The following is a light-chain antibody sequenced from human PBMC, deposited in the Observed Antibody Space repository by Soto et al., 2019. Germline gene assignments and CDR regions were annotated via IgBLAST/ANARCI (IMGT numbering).Light chain of an antibody. CDR1: SSNIGAGYD. CDR2: GNS. V-gene: IGLV1-40*01. CDR3: QSYDSSLSGWV. Sequence: QSVLTQPPSVSGAPGQRVTISCTGSSSNIGAGYDVHWYQQLPGTAPKLLISGNSNRPSGVPDRFSGSKSGTSASLAITGLXXXXXXXYYCQSYDSSLSGWVFGGGIKL. J-gene: IGLJ3*02.